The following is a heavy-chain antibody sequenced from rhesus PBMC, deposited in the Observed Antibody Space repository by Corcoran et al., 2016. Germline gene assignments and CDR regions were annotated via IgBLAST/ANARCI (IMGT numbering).Heavy chain of an antibody. CDR2: ISYTGST. D-gene: IGHD3-16*01. Sequence: QLQLQESGPGLVKPSAPLSLTCAVSGYSISSGYGWSWIRQPPGKGLEWIGYISYTGSTSYSPSLKSRVTISRDTSKNQFSLKLNSVTATDTAVYYCARSSGSWGQGVLVTVSS. V-gene: IGHV4-122*02. CDR1: GYSISSGYG. CDR3: ARSSGS. J-gene: IGHJ4*01.